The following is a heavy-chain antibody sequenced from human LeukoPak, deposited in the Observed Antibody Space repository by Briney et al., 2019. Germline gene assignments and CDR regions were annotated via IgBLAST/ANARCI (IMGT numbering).Heavy chain of an antibody. CDR2: MNPNTGNT. V-gene: IGHV1-8*01. CDR1: GYTFSDHD. CDR3: ARVDSSGY. D-gene: IGHD3-22*01. J-gene: IGHJ4*02. Sequence: ASVRVSCKASGYTFSDHDVNWVRQAPGQGLEWMGWMNPNTGNTGYAQNLQGRVTMTRTNPITTAYMELSSLTSDDTAVYYCARVDSSGYWGQGTLVTVSS.